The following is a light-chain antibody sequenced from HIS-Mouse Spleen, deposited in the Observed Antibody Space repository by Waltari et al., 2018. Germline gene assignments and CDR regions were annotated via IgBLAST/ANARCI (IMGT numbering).Light chain of an antibody. V-gene: IGLV3-10*01. Sequence: SYELTQPPSVSVSPGQTARITCSGDALPKKYAYWYQQKSGQAPVLVSYEDSKRPSGIPEIFSGSSSGKMATLTISGAQVEDEADYYCYSTDSSGNHVVFGGGTKLTVL. CDR1: ALPKKY. CDR3: YSTDSSGNHVV. CDR2: EDS. J-gene: IGLJ2*01.